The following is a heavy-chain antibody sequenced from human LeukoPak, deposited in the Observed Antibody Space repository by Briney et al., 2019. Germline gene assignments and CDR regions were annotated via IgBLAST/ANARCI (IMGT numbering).Heavy chain of an antibody. CDR3: AREPAMVRGVITRYYFDY. Sequence: GGSLRLSCAASGFPFSSYAMGWVGQAPGKGLEWVAFTSYDGSNKYYADSVKGRFTISRDNSKNTLFLRMNSLRAEDTAVYYCAREPAMVRGVITRYYFDYWGQGTLVTVSS. D-gene: IGHD3-10*01. CDR2: TSYDGSNK. V-gene: IGHV3-30*03. J-gene: IGHJ4*02. CDR1: GFPFSSYA.